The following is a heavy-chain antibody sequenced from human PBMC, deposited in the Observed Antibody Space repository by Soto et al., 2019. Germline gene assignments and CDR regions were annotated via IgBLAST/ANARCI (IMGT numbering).Heavy chain of an antibody. D-gene: IGHD4-17*01. Sequence: LRLSCAASGFTFSTYSMTWVRRAPGKGLEWVSSISSSVNYKYYADSVKGRFTISRDNAKNSLYLQMNSLRAEDTAVYYCARVDYEPGAFDIWGPGTMVTVSS. CDR3: ARVDYEPGAFDI. J-gene: IGHJ3*02. V-gene: IGHV3-21*01. CDR1: GFTFSTYS. CDR2: ISSSVNYK.